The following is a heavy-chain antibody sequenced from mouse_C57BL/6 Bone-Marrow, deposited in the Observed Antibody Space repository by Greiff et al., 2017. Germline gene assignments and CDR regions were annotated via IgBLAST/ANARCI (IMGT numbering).Heavy chain of an antibody. Sequence: EVQGVESGEGLVKPGGSLKLSCAASGFTFSSYAMSWVRQTPEKRLEWVAYISSGGDYIYYADTVKGRFTISRDTARNTPYLQLSSLKSEDTAMYYCTRDHSPCAMDYWGQGTSVTVSS. V-gene: IGHV5-9-1*02. CDR1: GFTFSSYA. CDR3: TRDHSPCAMDY. CDR2: ISSGGDYI. J-gene: IGHJ4*01.